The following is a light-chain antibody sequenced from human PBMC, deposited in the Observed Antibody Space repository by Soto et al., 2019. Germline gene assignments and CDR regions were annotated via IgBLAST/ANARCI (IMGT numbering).Light chain of an antibody. J-gene: IGKJ1*01. Sequence: DIKMTQSPSTLSAYVRDRVTITCRASQSISSWLAWYQQKPGKAPKLLIYDASSLESGVPSRFSGSGSGTEFTLTISSLQPDDFATYYCQQYNSYSWTFGHGAKVDI. V-gene: IGKV1-5*01. CDR3: QQYNSYSWT. CDR1: QSISSW. CDR2: DAS.